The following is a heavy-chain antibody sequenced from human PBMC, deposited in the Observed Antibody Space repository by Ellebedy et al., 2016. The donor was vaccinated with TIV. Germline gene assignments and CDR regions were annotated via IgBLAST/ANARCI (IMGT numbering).Heavy chain of an antibody. V-gene: IGHV3-30-3*01. Sequence: GESLKISCAASGFTFSSYAMHWVRQAPGKGLEWVAVISYDGSNKYYADSVKGRFTISRDNSKNTLYLQMNSLRAEDTAVYYCARVSQVWFGELLTRNYYYGMDVWGQGTTVTVFS. CDR2: ISYDGSNK. CDR3: ARVSQVWFGELLTRNYYYGMDV. D-gene: IGHD3-10*01. J-gene: IGHJ6*02. CDR1: GFTFSSYA.